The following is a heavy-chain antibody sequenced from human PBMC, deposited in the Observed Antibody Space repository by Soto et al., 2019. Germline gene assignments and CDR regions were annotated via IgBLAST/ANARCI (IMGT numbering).Heavy chain of an antibody. CDR3: ARPRRSGRSDALDI. CDR2: IYPGDSDT. CDR1: GYSFTNYW. Sequence: PGESLKISCKGSGYSFTNYWVGWVRQMPGKGLEWMGMIYPGDSDTRYSPSFQGQITISADKSISTAYLAWSSLKASDTAMYFCARPRRSGRSDALDIWGQGTMVTFS. J-gene: IGHJ3*02. D-gene: IGHD3-10*01. V-gene: IGHV5-51*01.